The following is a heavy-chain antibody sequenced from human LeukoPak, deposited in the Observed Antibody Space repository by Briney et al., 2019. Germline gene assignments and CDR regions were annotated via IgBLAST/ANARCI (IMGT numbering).Heavy chain of an antibody. CDR3: ARRRMDWDTGRYYGSGSKYYFDY. CDR2: ISSSSSTI. D-gene: IGHD3-10*01. V-gene: IGHV3-48*01. Sequence: GGSLRLSCAASGFTFSSYGMTWVRQAPGKGLEWVSYISSSSSTIYYADSVKGRFTISRDNAKNSLYLQLNSLRAEDTAVYYCARRRMDWDTGRYYGSGSKYYFDYWGQGTLVTVSS. CDR1: GFTFSSYG. J-gene: IGHJ4*02.